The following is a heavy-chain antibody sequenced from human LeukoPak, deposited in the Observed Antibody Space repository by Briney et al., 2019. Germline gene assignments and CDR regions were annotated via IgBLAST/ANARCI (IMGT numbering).Heavy chain of an antibody. Sequence: PSETLSLTCTVSGGSISSSSYYWGWIRQPPGKGLEWIGSIYYSGSTYYNPSLKSRVTISVDTSKNQFSLKLSSVTAADAAVYYCARQCSSTSCYPTDYWGQGTLVTVSS. CDR1: GGSISSSSYY. CDR3: ARQCSSTSCYPTDY. J-gene: IGHJ4*02. V-gene: IGHV4-39*01. CDR2: IYYSGST. D-gene: IGHD2-2*01.